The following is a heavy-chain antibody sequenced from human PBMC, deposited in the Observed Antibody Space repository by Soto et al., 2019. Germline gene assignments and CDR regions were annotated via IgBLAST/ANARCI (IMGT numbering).Heavy chain of an antibody. CDR1: GFTFSSYS. CDR2: ISSSNNYI. V-gene: IGHV3-21*01. CDR3: ARDRDWYFDL. J-gene: IGHJ2*01. Sequence: GGSLRLSCAASGFTFSSYSINWVRQAPGKGLVWVSSISSSNNYIYYADSVKGRFTISGDNAKNSLYLQMNSLRAEDTAVYYCARDRDWYFDLWGRGTLVTVSS. D-gene: IGHD3-10*01.